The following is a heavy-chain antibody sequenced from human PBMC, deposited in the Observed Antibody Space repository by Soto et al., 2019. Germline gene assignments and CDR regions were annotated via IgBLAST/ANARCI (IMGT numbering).Heavy chain of an antibody. V-gene: IGHV3-15*07. CDR3: TTERSYYFDSSGFDY. CDR2: IKNKIDDGTA. Sequence: PGGFLRLSCAASGFTFSNAWMNWVRQVPGKGLEWVGRIKNKIDDGTADYAAPVKGRFIVSRDDSENTLYLQMNSLKTEDTAVYYCTTERSYYFDSSGFDYWGQGTLVTVSS. J-gene: IGHJ4*02. CDR1: GFTFSNAW. D-gene: IGHD3-22*01.